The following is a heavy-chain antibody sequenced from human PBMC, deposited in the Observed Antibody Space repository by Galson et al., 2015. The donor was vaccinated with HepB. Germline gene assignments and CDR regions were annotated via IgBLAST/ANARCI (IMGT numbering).Heavy chain of an antibody. Sequence: SLRLSCAASGFTFSSYGMHWVRQAPGKGLEWVAVIWYDGSNKYYANSVKGRFAISRDNSKNTLYLQLNSLGAEDTAVYYCAKKPSGWLDFWGQGTLVTVSS. CDR1: GFTFSSYG. CDR3: AKKPSGWLDF. J-gene: IGHJ4*02. D-gene: IGHD6-19*01. CDR2: IWYDGSNK. V-gene: IGHV3-33*06.